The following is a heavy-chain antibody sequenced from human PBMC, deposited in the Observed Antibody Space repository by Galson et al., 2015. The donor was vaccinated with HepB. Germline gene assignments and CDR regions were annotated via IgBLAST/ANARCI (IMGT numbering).Heavy chain of an antibody. CDR2: ISYDGSNK. Sequence: SLRLSCAASGFTFSSYAMHWVRQAPGKGLEWVAVISYDGSNKYYADSVKGRSTISRDNSKNTLYLQMNSLRAEDTAVYYCARDSYYYDSSGYSNYFDYWGQGTLVTVSS. J-gene: IGHJ4*02. CDR3: ARDSYYYDSSGYSNYFDY. CDR1: GFTFSSYA. V-gene: IGHV3-30*04. D-gene: IGHD3-22*01.